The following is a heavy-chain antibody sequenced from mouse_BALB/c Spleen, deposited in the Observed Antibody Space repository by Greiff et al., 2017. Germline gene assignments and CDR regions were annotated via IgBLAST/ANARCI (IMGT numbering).Heavy chain of an antibody. CDR1: GYTFTSYW. Sequence: QVQLQQSGAELAKPGASVKMSCKASGYTFTSYWMHWVKQRPGQGLEWIGYINPSTGYTEYNQKFKDKATLTADKSSSTAYMQLSSLTSEDSAVYYCARSATTARGAMDYWGQGTSVTVSS. D-gene: IGHD1-2*01. CDR3: ARSATTARGAMDY. CDR2: INPSTGYT. V-gene: IGHV1-7*01. J-gene: IGHJ4*01.